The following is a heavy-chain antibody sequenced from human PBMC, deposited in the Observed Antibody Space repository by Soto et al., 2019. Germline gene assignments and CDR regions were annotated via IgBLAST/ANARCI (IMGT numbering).Heavy chain of an antibody. J-gene: IGHJ4*01. V-gene: IGHV1-46*01. CDR2: INPSGGST. CDR1: GYTFTSYY. CDR3: ARDGLGAYSYGSYYFDY. D-gene: IGHD5-18*01. Sequence: GASVKVSCKASGYTFTSYYMHWVRQAPGQGLEWMGIINPSGGSTSYAQKFQGRVTMTRDTSTSTVYMELSSLRSEDTAVYYCARDGLGAYSYGSYYFDYWGQGTLVTVSS.